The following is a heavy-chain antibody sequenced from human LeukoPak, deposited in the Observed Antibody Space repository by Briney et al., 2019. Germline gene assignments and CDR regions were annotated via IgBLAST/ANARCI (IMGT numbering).Heavy chain of an antibody. D-gene: IGHD3-10*01. CDR1: GFTFSNYV. Sequence: GGSLRLSCAASGFTFSNYVMHWVRQAPGKGLEYVSIISSNGGSTTYANFVKGRFTISRDNSKNTLYLQMGSLRAEDMAVYYCARVNLWSLDGWGQGTLVTVSS. J-gene: IGHJ4*02. V-gene: IGHV3-64*01. CDR3: ARVNLWSLDG. CDR2: ISSNGGST.